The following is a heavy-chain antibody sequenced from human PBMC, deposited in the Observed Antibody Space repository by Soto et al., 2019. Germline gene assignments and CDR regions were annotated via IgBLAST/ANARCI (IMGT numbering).Heavy chain of an antibody. D-gene: IGHD4-4*01. V-gene: IGHV3-23*01. CDR1: GFTFSSYA. CDR2: ISGSGGST. CDR3: AKDLMIVHSNLDY. J-gene: IGHJ4*02. Sequence: GGSLRLSCAASGFTFSSYAMSWVRQAPGKGLEWVSAISGSGGSTYYADSVKGRFTISRDNSKNTLYLQMNTLRAEDTAVYYSAKDLMIVHSNLDYWGQGTLVTVSS.